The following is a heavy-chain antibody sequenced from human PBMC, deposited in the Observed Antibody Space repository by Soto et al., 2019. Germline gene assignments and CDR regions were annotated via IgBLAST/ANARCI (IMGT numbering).Heavy chain of an antibody. J-gene: IGHJ4*02. CDR1: GGSINTAY. Sequence: QVQLQESGPGLVKPSETLSLTCTVSGGSINTAYWSWIRQPPGKGLEWIGYIYYSGSTNYNPSLKRRVTISLDTSKNEVSLKLSSVTAADTAVYYCTRDIAPYYFDCWGQGTLVTVSS. D-gene: IGHD6-13*01. V-gene: IGHV4-59*01. CDR3: TRDIAPYYFDC. CDR2: IYYSGST.